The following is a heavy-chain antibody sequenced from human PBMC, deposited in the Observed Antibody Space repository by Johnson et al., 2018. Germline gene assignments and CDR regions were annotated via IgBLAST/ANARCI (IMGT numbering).Heavy chain of an antibody. Sequence: VQLVQSGGGLVKPGGSLRLSCVASGFTFSSYWMTWVRQAPGKGLEWVANIKQDGGEKYYVDSVKGRFTISRDNAKNSLYLQMNCLRDEDTAVYYCAIGVQWGGDCYSWGAFDIWGQGTMVTVSS. D-gene: IGHD2-21*02. CDR2: IKQDGGEK. CDR1: GFTFSSYW. J-gene: IGHJ3*02. CDR3: AIGVQWGGDCYSWGAFDI. V-gene: IGHV3-7*01.